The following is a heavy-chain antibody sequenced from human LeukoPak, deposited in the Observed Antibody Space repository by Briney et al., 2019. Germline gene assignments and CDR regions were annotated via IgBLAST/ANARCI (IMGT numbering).Heavy chain of an antibody. J-gene: IGHJ4*02. CDR3: VKATYCSGGSCYYFDY. CDR2: TSGSGGST. Sequence: GGSLRLSCAASGFTFSSYAMSWVRQAPGKGLEWVSATSGSGGSTYYADSVKGRFTISRDNSKNTLYLQMNSLRAEDTAVYYCVKATYCSGGSCYYFDYWGQGTLVTVSS. V-gene: IGHV3-23*01. D-gene: IGHD2-15*01. CDR1: GFTFSSYA.